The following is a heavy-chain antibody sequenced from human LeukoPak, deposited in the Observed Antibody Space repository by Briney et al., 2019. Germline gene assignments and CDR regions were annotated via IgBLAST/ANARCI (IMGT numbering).Heavy chain of an antibody. CDR2: ISYDGSNK. D-gene: IGHD2-15*01. V-gene: IGHV3-30*18. CDR3: AKDPIRYCSGGSCYYFDY. CDR1: GFTFSSYG. J-gene: IGHJ4*02. Sequence: GGSLRLSSAASGFTFSSYGMHWVRQAPGKGLEWVAVISYDGSNKYYADSVKGRFTISRDNSKNTLYLQMNSLRAEDTAVYYCAKDPIRYCSGGSCYYFDYWGQGTLVTVSS.